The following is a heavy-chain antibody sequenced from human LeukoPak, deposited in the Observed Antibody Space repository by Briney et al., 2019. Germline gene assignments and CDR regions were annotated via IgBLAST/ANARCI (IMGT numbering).Heavy chain of an antibody. CDR1: GFTFSSYG. CDR2: ISYDGSNK. V-gene: IGHV3-30*18. Sequence: HPGRSLRLSCAASGFTFSSYGMHWVRQAPGKGLEWVAVISYDGSNKYYADSVKGRFTISRDNSKNTLYLQMNSLRAEDTAVYYCAKLFQQVTGDFDYWGQGTLVTVSS. J-gene: IGHJ4*02. D-gene: IGHD2-21*02. CDR3: AKLFQQVTGDFDY.